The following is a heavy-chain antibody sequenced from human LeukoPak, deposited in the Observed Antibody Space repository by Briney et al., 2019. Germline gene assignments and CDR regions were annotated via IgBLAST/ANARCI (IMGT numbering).Heavy chain of an antibody. D-gene: IGHD3-22*01. CDR2: IYYSGST. Sequence: PSETLSLTCTVSGGSISSYYWSWIRQPPGKGLEWIGYIYYSGSTNYNPSLKSRVTISVDTSKNQFSLKLSSVTAEDTAVYYCAKDGPRYYDGRYFDYWGQGTLVTVSS. V-gene: IGHV4-59*01. J-gene: IGHJ4*02. CDR3: AKDGPRYYDGRYFDY. CDR1: GGSISSYY.